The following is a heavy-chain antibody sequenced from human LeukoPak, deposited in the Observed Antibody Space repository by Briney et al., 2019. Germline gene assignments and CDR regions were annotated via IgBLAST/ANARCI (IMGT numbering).Heavy chain of an antibody. CDR1: GFTFSSYA. CDR2: ISYDGSKK. Sequence: PGRSLRLSCAASGFTFSSYAMHWVRQAPGKGLEWVAVISYDGSKKYYADSVKGRFTIARDNSKNTLYLQMNSLRAEDTAVYYCAREGASMTTVTYYYYGMDVWGQGTTVTVSS. D-gene: IGHD4-17*01. CDR3: AREGASMTTVTYYYYGMDV. V-gene: IGHV3-30-3*01. J-gene: IGHJ6*02.